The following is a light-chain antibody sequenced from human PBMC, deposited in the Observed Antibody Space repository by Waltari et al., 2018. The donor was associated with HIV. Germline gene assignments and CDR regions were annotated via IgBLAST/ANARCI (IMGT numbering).Light chain of an antibody. Sequence: SYVLTQPSSASVAPGQTARITCGGNNIGSKTVHWYRQKPGQAPAVVVYHDNGRPSGIPVRFSGSNSGNTATLTLSRGGAGDEADYYCQVWDSSSHPWVFGGGTKLTVL. CDR2: HDN. V-gene: IGLV3-21*02. CDR1: NIGSKT. J-gene: IGLJ3*02. CDR3: QVWDSSSHPWV.